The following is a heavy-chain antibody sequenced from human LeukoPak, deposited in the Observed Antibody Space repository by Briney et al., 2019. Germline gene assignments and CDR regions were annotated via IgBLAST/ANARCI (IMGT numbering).Heavy chain of an antibody. CDR1: GGSISSYY. J-gene: IGHJ3*02. CDR2: IYYSGGT. CDR3: ARDGSSFTAAFDI. V-gene: IGHV4-59*01. Sequence: SETLSLTCTVSGGSISSYYWSWIRQPPGKGLEWIGYIYYSGGTNYNPSLRSRVTISVDTSKNQFSLKLSSVTAADTAVYYCARDGSSFTAAFDIWGQGTMVTVSS.